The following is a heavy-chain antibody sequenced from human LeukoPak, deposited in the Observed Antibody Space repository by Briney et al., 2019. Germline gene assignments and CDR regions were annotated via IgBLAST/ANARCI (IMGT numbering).Heavy chain of an antibody. CDR3: AKYAHGSGTSFDP. Sequence: GGSLRLSCAASGFTFSSYEMNWVRQAPGKGLEWVSYISSSGSTIYYADSVKGRFTISRDNAKNSVYLQMSSLRAEDTAVYHCAKYAHGSGTSFDPWGQGTLVTVSS. CDR1: GFTFSSYE. D-gene: IGHD3-10*01. J-gene: IGHJ5*02. V-gene: IGHV3-48*03. CDR2: ISSSGSTI.